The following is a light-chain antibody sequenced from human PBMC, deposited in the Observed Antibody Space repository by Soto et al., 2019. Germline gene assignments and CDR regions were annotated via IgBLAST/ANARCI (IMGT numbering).Light chain of an antibody. Sequence: QSALTQPASVSGSPGQSITISCTGTSSDVGGYNYVSWYQQHPGKAPKLMISEVSNRPSGVSSRFSGSKSGYTASLTISGLQAEDEADYYCNSYTSRLTRVVFGGGTKVTVL. CDR2: EVS. CDR3: NSYTSRLTRVV. CDR1: SSDVGGYNY. V-gene: IGLV2-14*01. J-gene: IGLJ2*01.